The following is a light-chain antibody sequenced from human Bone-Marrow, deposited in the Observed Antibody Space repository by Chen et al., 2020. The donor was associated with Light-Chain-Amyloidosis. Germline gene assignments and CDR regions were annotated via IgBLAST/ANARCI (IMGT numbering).Light chain of an antibody. V-gene: IGLV2-14*01. CDR3: SSFTSSSSYV. CDR1: SGDVGTYNY. Sequence: QSALTQPASASGSPGQSITISCTGTSGDVGTYNYGSWYQQHPGKAPKVMIYAVSNRPSGVSNRFSGSKCGNTASLTISGLQAEDEAVYSCSSFTSSSSYVFGPGTKVTVL. CDR2: AVS. J-gene: IGLJ1*01.